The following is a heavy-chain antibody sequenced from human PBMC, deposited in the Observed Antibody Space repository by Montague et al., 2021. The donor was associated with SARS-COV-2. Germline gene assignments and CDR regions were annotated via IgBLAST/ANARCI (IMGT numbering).Heavy chain of an antibody. V-gene: IGHV4-38-2*02. D-gene: IGHD3-10*01. CDR3: ARDCYDYGSGSYQRWFDP. CDR2: IHHSGST. Sequence: SETLSLTCTVSGYSISSGYYCGWIRQPPGRGLEWVGSIHHSGSTYYNPPLKRRVTISVDTSKNQSSLKLSSVTAADTAVDYCARDCYDYGSGSYQRWFDPWGQGTLVTVSS. J-gene: IGHJ5*02. CDR1: GYSISSGYY.